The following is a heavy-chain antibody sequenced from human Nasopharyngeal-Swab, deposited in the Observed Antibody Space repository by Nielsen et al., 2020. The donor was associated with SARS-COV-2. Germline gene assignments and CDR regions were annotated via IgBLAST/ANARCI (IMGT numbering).Heavy chain of an antibody. Sequence: GSLRLSCAVYGGSFSGYYWSWIRQPPGKGLERIGEINHSGSTNYNPSLKSRVTISVDTSKNQFSLKLSPVTAADTAVYYCARGLNGGHWGQGTLVTVSS. D-gene: IGHD3-16*01. CDR3: ARGLNGGH. CDR2: INHSGST. V-gene: IGHV4-34*01. J-gene: IGHJ4*02. CDR1: GGSFSGYY.